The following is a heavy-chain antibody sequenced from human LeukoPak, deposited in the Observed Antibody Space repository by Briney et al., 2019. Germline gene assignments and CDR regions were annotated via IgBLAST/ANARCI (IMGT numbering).Heavy chain of an antibody. CDR3: ARYCSGGSCYGGFDY. V-gene: IGHV4-59*01. J-gene: IGHJ4*02. D-gene: IGHD2-15*01. Sequence: SETLSLTCTVSGGSISSYYWSWIRQPRGKGLEWIGYIYYEGSTNYNPSLMSRGTISLDKSQNQVSIVLGNVPAADTAVDFGARYCSGGSCYGGFDYWGQGTLVTVSS. CDR2: IYYEGST. CDR1: GGSISSYY.